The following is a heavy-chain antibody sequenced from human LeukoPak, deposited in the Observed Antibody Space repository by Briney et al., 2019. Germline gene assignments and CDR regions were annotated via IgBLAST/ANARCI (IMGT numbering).Heavy chain of an antibody. CDR3: ARALPRIRLWYRGYFDY. CDR1: GGSFSGYY. CDR2: INHSGST. V-gene: IGHV4-34*01. Sequence: KPSETLSLTCAVYGGSFSGYYWSWIRQPPGKGLEWIGEINHSGSTNYNPSLKSRVTISVDTSKNQFSLKLSSVTAADTAVYYCARALPRIRLWYRGYFDYWGQGTLVTVSS. D-gene: IGHD5-18*01. J-gene: IGHJ4*02.